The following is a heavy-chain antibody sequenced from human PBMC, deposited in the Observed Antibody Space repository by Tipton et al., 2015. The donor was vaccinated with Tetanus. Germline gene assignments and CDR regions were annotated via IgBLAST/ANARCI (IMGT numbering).Heavy chain of an antibody. Sequence: LRLSCTVSGDSLSNGDYYWSWIRQPPGKGLESIGDIYYSGSTYYNPSLKSRVTISVDTSKNQFSLRLSSVTAADTAVYYCARGGSYSYGPRGFDLWGRGTLVTVSS. V-gene: IGHV4-30-4*01. CDR1: GDSLSNGDYY. J-gene: IGHJ2*01. D-gene: IGHD5-18*01. CDR2: IYYSGST. CDR3: ARGGSYSYGPRGFDL.